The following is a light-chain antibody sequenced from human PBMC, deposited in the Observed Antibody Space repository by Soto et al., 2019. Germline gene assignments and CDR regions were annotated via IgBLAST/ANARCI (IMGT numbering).Light chain of an antibody. CDR1: QSVATN. CDR3: QQYNNWPQT. V-gene: IGKV3-15*01. J-gene: IGKJ1*01. Sequence: VLTQFPATLSVSPGERATLSCRASQSVATNVAWYQQRPGQAPRLLIYGASKRAIGLPARFSGSGSGAEFTLTITSLQSEDVAVYYCQQYNNWPQTFGQGTKVDIK. CDR2: GAS.